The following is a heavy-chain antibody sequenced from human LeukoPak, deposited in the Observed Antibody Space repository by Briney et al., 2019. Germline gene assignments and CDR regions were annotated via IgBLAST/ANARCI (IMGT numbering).Heavy chain of an antibody. CDR3: ARDRVVVTFYGMDV. Sequence: ASVNVSCKASGYTFTGHYMHWVRQAPGQGLEWMGWINPNTGGTNYAQKFQGRVTMTRDTSISTAYMELSRLTSDDTAVYYCARDRVVVTFYGMDVWGQGTTVTVSS. CDR2: INPNTGGT. D-gene: IGHD3-16*02. V-gene: IGHV1-2*02. CDR1: GYTFTGHY. J-gene: IGHJ6*02.